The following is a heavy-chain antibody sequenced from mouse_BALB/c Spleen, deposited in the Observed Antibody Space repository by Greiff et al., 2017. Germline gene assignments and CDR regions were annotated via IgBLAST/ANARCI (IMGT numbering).Heavy chain of an antibody. CDR1: GYTFTDYY. CDR2: INPSNGGT. D-gene: IGHD3-3*01. J-gene: IGHJ3*01. V-gene: IGHV1-26*01. CDR3: TRKGRY. Sequence: VQLQQSGPELVKPGASVKMSCKASGYTFTDYYMKWVKQSHGKSLEWIGEINPSNGGTNFNEKFKSKATLTVDKSSSTAYMQLSSLTSEDSAVYYCTRKGRYWGQGTLVTVSA.